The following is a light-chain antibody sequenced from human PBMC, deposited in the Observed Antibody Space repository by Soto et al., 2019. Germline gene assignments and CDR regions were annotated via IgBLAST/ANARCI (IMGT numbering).Light chain of an antibody. J-gene: IGKJ1*01. Sequence: DIQRTQSPSTLSGSLGYRVTITCLASQTISSWLAWYQQKPGKAPKLLIYNASTLKSGVPSRCSGGGAATECTRTISSLQPDEGATDYCQHYHSYSEAFGQGTKVDIK. V-gene: IGKV1-5*03. CDR1: QTISSW. CDR3: QHYHSYSEA. CDR2: NAS.